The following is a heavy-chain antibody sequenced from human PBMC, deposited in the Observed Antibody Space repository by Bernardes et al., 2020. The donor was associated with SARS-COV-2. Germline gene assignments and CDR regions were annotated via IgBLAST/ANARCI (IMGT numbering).Heavy chain of an antibody. D-gene: IGHD3-9*01. CDR1: GFIFSNFV. CDR3: AKYGLDQVLPYFDWFGY. Sequence: GGSLRLSCAASGFIFSNFVMSWVRQAPGKGLEWVSGISGSSGRTYYADSVKGRFTISRDNSKNTLFLQMNSLRAEDTAVYYCAKYGLDQVLPYFDWFGYWGQGTLVTVSS. CDR2: ISGSSGRT. V-gene: IGHV3-23*01. J-gene: IGHJ5*01.